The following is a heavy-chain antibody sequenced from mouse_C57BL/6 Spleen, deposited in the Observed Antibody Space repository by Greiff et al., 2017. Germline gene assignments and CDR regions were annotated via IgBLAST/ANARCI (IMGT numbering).Heavy chain of an antibody. CDR2: INYDGSST. CDR1: GFTFSDYY. J-gene: IGHJ2*01. D-gene: IGHD2-4*01. V-gene: IGHV5-16*01. CDR3: ARSSYDYECYFDY. Sequence: EVMLVESEGGLVQPGSSMKLSCTASGFTFSDYYMAWVRQVPEKGLEWVANINYDGSSTYYLDSLKSRFIISRDNAKNILYLQMSSLKSEDTATYYCARSSYDYECYFDYWGQGTTLTVSS.